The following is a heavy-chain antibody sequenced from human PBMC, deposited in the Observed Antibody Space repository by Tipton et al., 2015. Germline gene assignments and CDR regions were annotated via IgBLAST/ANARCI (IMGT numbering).Heavy chain of an antibody. V-gene: IGHV4-34*01. D-gene: IGHD6-6*01. CDR3: ARVAYSSSSGMDV. CDR1: GGSFSDYY. CDR2: INHRGST. J-gene: IGHJ6*02. Sequence: TLSLTCAVYGGSFSDYYWSWIRQPPRKGLEWIGEINHRGSTSYNPPLKSRVTMSIDTSKSHFSLKLHSATAADTAVYYCARVAYSSSSGMDVWGHGTTVTVSS.